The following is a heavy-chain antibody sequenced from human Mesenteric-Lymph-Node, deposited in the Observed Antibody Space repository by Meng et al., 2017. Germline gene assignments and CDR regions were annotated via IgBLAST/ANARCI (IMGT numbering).Heavy chain of an antibody. D-gene: IGHD3-10*01. CDR3: LRGSGGSV. V-gene: IGHV4-4*02. CDR2: IPHRGSS. CDR1: GTAITNHNG. Sequence: QVQSGASGPALGAPSQALSLASADSGTAITNHNGWAWVRQPPGRGLGWIGEIPHRGSSAYNPSLKSRVSMSIDKSKNQFSLKLTSVTAADTAVYHCLRGSGGSVWGQGTLVTVSS. J-gene: IGHJ1*01.